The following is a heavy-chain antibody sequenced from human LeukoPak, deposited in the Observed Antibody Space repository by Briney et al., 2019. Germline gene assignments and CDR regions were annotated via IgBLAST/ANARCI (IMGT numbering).Heavy chain of an antibody. J-gene: IGHJ5*02. CDR2: ITWDGDST. V-gene: IGHV3-43D*03. D-gene: IGHD6-19*01. CDR3: ARDQSSVAGTTYNWFDP. Sequence: GGSLRLSCAASGFTFDDYAMHWVRQAPGKGLEWVSLITWDGDSTYYADSVKGRFTISRDNSKNYLYLQMNSLRAEDTALYYCARDQSSVAGTTYNWFDPWGQGTLVTVSS. CDR1: GFTFDDYA.